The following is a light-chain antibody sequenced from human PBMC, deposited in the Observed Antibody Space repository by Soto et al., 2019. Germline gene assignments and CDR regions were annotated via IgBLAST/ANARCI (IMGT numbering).Light chain of an antibody. CDR3: QQYGNSPPTT. V-gene: IGKV3-20*01. Sequence: EIVLTQSPGTLSLSPGERATVSCRASQIVSSTYLAWYQQKPGQAPRLLIHSASSRATGIPDRFSGSGSGTDFTLTISRLEPKDFAVYYCQQYGNSPPTTFGGGTKVEIK. J-gene: IGKJ4*01. CDR1: QIVSSTY. CDR2: SAS.